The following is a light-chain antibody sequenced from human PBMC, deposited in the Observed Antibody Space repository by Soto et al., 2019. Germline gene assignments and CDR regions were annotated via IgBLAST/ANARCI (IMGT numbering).Light chain of an antibody. V-gene: IGKV1-6*01. CDR3: LQDYNYPRT. J-gene: IGKJ4*01. Sequence: AIQMTQSPSSLSASVGDRVTITCRASQGIRKDLGWYHVKPGKSPKLLSYAASTLQSGVPSRFSGSAARTDFTLTSSSLQPEDFATYDWLQDYNYPRTFGEGTKVDI. CDR2: AAS. CDR1: QGIRKD.